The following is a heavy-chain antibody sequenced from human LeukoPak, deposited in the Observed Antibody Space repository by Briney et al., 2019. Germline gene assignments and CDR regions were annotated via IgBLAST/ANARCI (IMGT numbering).Heavy chain of an antibody. Sequence: ASVKVSCKASGGTFSSYAISWVRQAPGQGLEWMGWISAYNGNTNYAQKLQGRVTMTTDTSTSTAYMELRSLRSDDTAVYYCARFQVRYPQDLDYWGQGTLVTVSS. V-gene: IGHV1-18*01. D-gene: IGHD3-9*01. CDR1: GGTFSSYA. CDR3: ARFQVRYPQDLDY. J-gene: IGHJ4*02. CDR2: ISAYNGNT.